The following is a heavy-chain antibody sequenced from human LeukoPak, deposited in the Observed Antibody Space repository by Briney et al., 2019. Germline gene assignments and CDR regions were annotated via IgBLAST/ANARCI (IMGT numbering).Heavy chain of an antibody. J-gene: IGHJ3*02. CDR1: GGSISSYY. D-gene: IGHD1-1*01. Sequence: SETLSLTCTVSGGSISSYYWSWIRQPPGKGLEWIGYIYYSGSTNYNPSLKSRVTISVDTSKNQFSLKLSSVTAADTAVYHCARGNWNEMWAFDIWGQGTMVTVSS. CDR3: ARGNWNEMWAFDI. CDR2: IYYSGST. V-gene: IGHV4-59*01.